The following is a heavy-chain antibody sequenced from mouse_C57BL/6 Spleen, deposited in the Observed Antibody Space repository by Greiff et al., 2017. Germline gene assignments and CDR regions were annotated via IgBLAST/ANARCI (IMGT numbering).Heavy chain of an antibody. V-gene: IGHV5-17*01. J-gene: IGHJ3*01. CDR2: ISSGSSTI. CDR1: GFTFSDYG. D-gene: IGHD2-4*01. Sequence: EVHLVESGGGLVKPGGSLKLSCAASGFTFSDYGMHWVRQAPEKGLEWVAYISSGSSTIYYADTVKGRFTISRDNAKNTLFLQMTSLRSEDTAMYYCARGDYPGWFAYWGQGTLVTVSA. CDR3: ARGDYPGWFAY.